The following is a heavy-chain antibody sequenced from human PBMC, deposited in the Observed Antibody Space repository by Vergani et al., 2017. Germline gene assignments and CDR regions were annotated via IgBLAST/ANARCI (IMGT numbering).Heavy chain of an antibody. CDR1: GESFSSFY. CDR2: INNDGHT. J-gene: IGHJ4*02. Sequence: QVQLQQWGAGVVKPSGTLSLTCAVFGESFSSFYCSWIRQPPGKGLEWIGEINNDGHTNYNPSLESRVTVSRDTAKNQFSLNFMSVTAGDTAMYYCAVRPRVNLVGGEIVTKKTFDYWGQGSLVTVSS. V-gene: IGHV4-34*02. D-gene: IGHD3-10*01. CDR3: AVRPRVNLVGGEIVTKKTFDY.